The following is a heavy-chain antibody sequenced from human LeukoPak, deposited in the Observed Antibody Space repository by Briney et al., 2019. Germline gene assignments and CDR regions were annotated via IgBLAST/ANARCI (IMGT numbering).Heavy chain of an antibody. CDR2: IYTSGST. Sequence: SETLSLTCTVSGGSISSYYWSWIRQPAGKGLEWIGRIYTSGSTNYNPSLKSRVTMSVDTSKNQFSLKLSSVTAADTAVYYCARAVNYYGSGSYYSPPTIYFDYWGQGTLVTVSS. CDR1: GGSISSYY. D-gene: IGHD3-10*01. V-gene: IGHV4-4*07. CDR3: ARAVNYYGSGSYYSPPTIYFDY. J-gene: IGHJ4*02.